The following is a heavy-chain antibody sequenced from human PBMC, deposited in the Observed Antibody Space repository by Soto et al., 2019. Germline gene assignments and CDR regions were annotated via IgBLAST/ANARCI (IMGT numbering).Heavy chain of an antibody. CDR3: AKDRRDGDYNSVYDF. D-gene: IGHD4-17*01. V-gene: IGHV3-30*18. Sequence: QVQLVESGGGVVQPGRSLRLSCAASGFTISDYGMHWVRQAPGKGLEWVAIISHDGSAKYWADSEKCRFTISRDNSKNTVYLQMNSLRAEATAVYYCAKDRRDGDYNSVYDFWGQGTLVTVSS. J-gene: IGHJ4*02. CDR1: GFTISDYG. CDR2: ISHDGSAK.